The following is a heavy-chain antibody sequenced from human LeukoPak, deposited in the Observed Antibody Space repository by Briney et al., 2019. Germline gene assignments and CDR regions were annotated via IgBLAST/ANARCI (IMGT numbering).Heavy chain of an antibody. CDR1: GFTLTTNY. D-gene: IGHD3-3*01. V-gene: IGHV3-66*03. CDR2: IYISGNT. CDR3: ARDHMRGYIFMDV. Sequence: GGSLRLSCAAFGFTLTTNYMTWVRQAPGKGLEWVSVIYISGNTYYTDSVKGRFTISRDNSKNTLYLQMNSLRPEDTAVYYCARDHMRGYIFMDVWGKGTTVTVSS. J-gene: IGHJ6*03.